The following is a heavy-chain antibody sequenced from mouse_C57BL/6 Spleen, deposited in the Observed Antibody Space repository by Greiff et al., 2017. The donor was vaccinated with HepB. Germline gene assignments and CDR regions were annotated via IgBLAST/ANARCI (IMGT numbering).Heavy chain of an antibody. J-gene: IGHJ4*01. V-gene: IGHV1-19*01. D-gene: IGHD1-1*01. Sequence: VQLQQSGPVLVKPGASVKMSCKASGYTFTDYYMNWVKQSHGKSLEWIGVINPYNGGTSYNQKFKGKATLTVDKSSSTAYMELNSLTSEDSAVYYCARKTVVAPMDYWGQGTSVTVSS. CDR2: INPYNGGT. CDR3: ARKTVVAPMDY. CDR1: GYTFTDYY.